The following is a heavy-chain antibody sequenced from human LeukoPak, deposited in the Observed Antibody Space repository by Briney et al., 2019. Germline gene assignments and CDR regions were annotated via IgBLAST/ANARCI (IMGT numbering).Heavy chain of an antibody. CDR1: GFTFSSYE. J-gene: IGHJ6*02. CDR2: ISSSGSTI. V-gene: IGHV3-48*03. D-gene: IGHD3-16*01. CDR3: ARDRRTFMITFGGEGYYYGMDV. Sequence: GGSLRLSCAASGFTFSSYEMNWVRQAPGKGLEWVSYISSSGSTIYYADSVKGRFTISRDNAKNSLYLQMNSLRAEDTAVYYCARDRRTFMITFGGEGYYYGMDVWGQGTTVTVSS.